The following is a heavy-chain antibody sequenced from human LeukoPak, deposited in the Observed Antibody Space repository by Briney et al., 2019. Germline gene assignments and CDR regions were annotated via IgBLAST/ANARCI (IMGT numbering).Heavy chain of an antibody. CDR2: INHSGST. CDR3: ASSTTETAFDI. D-gene: IGHD4-11*01. Sequence: SETLSLTCAVYGGSFSGYYWSWIRQPPGKGLEWIGEINHSGSTNYNPSLKSRVTISVDTSKNQFSLKLSSVTAADTAVYYCASSTTETAFDIWGQGTMVTVSS. J-gene: IGHJ3*02. CDR1: GGSFSGYY. V-gene: IGHV4-34*01.